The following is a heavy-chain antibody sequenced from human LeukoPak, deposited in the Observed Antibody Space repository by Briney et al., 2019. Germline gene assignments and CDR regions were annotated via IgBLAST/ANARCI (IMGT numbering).Heavy chain of an antibody. V-gene: IGHV4-30-4*01. CDR3: ARDRNSDEAFDY. CDR1: GGSISSGDYY. J-gene: IGHJ4*02. Sequence: SQTLSLTCTVSGGSISSGDYYWSWIRQPPGKGLEWIGYIYYSGSTYYNPSLKSRVTISVGTSKNQFSLKLSSVTAADTAVYYCARDRNSDEAFDYWGQGTLVTVSS. CDR2: IYYSGST. D-gene: IGHD4-23*01.